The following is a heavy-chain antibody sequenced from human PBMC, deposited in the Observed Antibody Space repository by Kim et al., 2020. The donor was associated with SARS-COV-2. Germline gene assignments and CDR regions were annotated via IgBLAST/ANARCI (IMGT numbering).Heavy chain of an antibody. J-gene: IGHJ4*02. D-gene: IGHD5-12*01. CDR2: IIPILGIA. CDR3: AATLLHSGYDFLSSPPDY. V-gene: IGHV1-69*02. Sequence: SVKVSCKASGGTFSSYTISWVRQAPGQGLEWMGRIIPILGIANYAQKFQGRVTITADKSTSTAYMELSSLRSEDTAVYYCAATLLHSGYDFLSSPPDYWGQGTLVTVSS. CDR1: GGTFSSYT.